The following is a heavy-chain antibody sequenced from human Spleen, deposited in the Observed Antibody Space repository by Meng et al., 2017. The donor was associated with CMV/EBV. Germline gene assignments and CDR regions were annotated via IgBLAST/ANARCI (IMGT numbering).Heavy chain of an antibody. CDR1: GFTFINYG. J-gene: IGHJ6*02. CDR2: IWYDGSNK. CDR3: AKDLGFLKGIYYYAMDV. Sequence: GEFLKISCAGSGFTFINYGMHWVRQAPGKGLEWVAVIWYDGSNKYYVDSVKGRFTISRDNSKNTLYLQMNSLRAEDTAVYYCAKDLGFLKGIYYYAMDVWGQGTTVTVSS. V-gene: IGHV3-33*06. D-gene: IGHD3-3*01.